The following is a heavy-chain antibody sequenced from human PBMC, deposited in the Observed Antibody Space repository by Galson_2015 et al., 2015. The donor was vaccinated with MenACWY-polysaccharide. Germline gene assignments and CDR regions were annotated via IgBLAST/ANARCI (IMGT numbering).Heavy chain of an antibody. D-gene: IGHD3-3*01. CDR1: GGSISIGDYP. CDR3: ARVGKTSGSFGWFDP. J-gene: IGHJ5*02. Sequence: TVSGGSISIGDYPWTWIRQHPGKDLEWIGYIYYSGRTYYNPSFKSQASISLDTSKNQFSLKLSSVTAADTAVYYCARVGKTSGSFGWFDPWGQGTLVTVSS. V-gene: IGHV4-31*01. CDR2: IYYSGRT.